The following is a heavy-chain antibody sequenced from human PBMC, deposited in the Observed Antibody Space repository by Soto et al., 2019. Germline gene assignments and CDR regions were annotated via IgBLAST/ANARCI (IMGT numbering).Heavy chain of an antibody. CDR1: GFTFGDYA. J-gene: IGHJ3*02. D-gene: IGHD2-21*02. V-gene: IGHV3-49*03. CDR2: ITSKAYGGTT. CDR3: TRERVTPFIHDAFDI. Sequence: EVQLVESGGGLVQPGRSLRLSCTASGFTFGDYAMSWFRQAPGKGLEWVGFITSKAYGGTTEYAASVKGRFTISRDDSKSIAYLQMNSLKTEDTAVYYCTRERVTPFIHDAFDIWGQGTMVTVSS.